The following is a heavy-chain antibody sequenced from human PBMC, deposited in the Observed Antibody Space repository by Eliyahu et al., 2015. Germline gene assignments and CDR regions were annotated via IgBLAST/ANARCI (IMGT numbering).Heavy chain of an antibody. Sequence: EVQLLESGGGLVQPGGALRLSCLGSAFTFXGYLSWARQAXRMGLEWVXSISGMSRDKYYADXVQGXFTIXRDNSKNMLYLQMNNLGAEDTAIYYCGEDTKFASWGLGTLVTVSS. V-gene: IGHV3-23*01. J-gene: IGHJ5*02. D-gene: IGHD2-21*01. CDR3: GEDTKFAS. CDR2: ISGMSRDK. CDR1: AFTFXGY.